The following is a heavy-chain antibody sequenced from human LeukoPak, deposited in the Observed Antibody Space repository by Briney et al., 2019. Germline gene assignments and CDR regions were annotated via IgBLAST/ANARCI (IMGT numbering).Heavy chain of an antibody. CDR2: MNPNSGNT. CDR3: ARVPSSTRYYGMDV. J-gene: IGHJ6*02. CDR1: GYTFTSYD. Sequence: ASVKVSCKASGYTFTSYDINWVRQATGQGLEWMGWMNPNSGNTGYAQKFQGRVTMTRNTSISTAYMGLSSLRSEDTAVYYCARVPSSTRYYGMDVWGQGTTVTVSS. D-gene: IGHD2-2*01. V-gene: IGHV1-8*01.